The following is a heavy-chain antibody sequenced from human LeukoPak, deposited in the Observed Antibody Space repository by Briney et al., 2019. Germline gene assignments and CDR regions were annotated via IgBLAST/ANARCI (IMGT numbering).Heavy chain of an antibody. CDR1: GFTFDDYG. Sequence: PGGSLRLSCAASGFTFDDYGMSWVRQAPGKGLEWVSGINWNGGSTGYADSVKGRFTISRDNAKNSLYLQMNSLRAEDTALYYCARAIADGYNYKKPGFHYYYYYYMDVWGKGTTVTVSS. CDR2: INWNGGST. V-gene: IGHV3-20*04. J-gene: IGHJ6*03. CDR3: ARAIADGYNYKKPGFHYYYYYYMDV. D-gene: IGHD5-24*01.